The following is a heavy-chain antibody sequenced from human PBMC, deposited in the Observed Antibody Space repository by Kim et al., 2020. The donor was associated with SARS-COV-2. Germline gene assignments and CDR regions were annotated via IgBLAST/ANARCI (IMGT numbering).Heavy chain of an antibody. J-gene: IGHJ4*02. D-gene: IGHD3-22*01. Sequence: PSRKSRVSISVDTSKNQFSLKPSSVTAADTAVYYCARTYYYDSSGFRFDYWGQGTLVTVS. CDR3: ARTYYYDSSGFRFDY. V-gene: IGHV4-31*02.